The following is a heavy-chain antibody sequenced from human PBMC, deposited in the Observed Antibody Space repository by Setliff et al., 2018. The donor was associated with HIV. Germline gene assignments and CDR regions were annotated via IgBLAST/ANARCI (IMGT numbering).Heavy chain of an antibody. V-gene: IGHV3-21*05. CDR2: ITGSSNDI. J-gene: IGHJ6*02. CDR3: AVPPYSSSWYYYYGMDV. CDR1: RFSFNSYS. Sequence: PGGSLRLSCAASRFSFNSYSMNWVRQAPGKGLEWISYITGSSNDIYYADSVKGRFTISRDNAENSLYLQMNSLTAEDTAVYYCAVPPYSSSWYYYYGMDVWGQGTTVTVS. D-gene: IGHD6-13*01.